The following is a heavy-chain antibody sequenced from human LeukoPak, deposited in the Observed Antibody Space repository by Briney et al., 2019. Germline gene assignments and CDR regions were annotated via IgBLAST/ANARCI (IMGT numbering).Heavy chain of an antibody. D-gene: IGHD3-10*01. V-gene: IGHV3-30*02. Sequence: GGSPRLSCAASGFTFSSYGMHWVRQAPGKGLEWVAFIRYDGSNQYHADSLKGRFTISRDNSKNTLYLQMNSLRAEDTAVYYCAKAQRLLLEGPDYWGQGTLVTVSS. CDR2: IRYDGSNQ. CDR3: AKAQRLLLEGPDY. CDR1: GFTFSSYG. J-gene: IGHJ4*02.